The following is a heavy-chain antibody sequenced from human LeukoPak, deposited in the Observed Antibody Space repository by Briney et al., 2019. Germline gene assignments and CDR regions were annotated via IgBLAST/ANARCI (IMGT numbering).Heavy chain of an antibody. CDR3: AKDLGWSYFDY. Sequence: HPGGSLRLSCAASGFTFSSYGMHWVRQAPGKGLEWVAVISYDGSNKYYADSVKGRFTISRDNPKNTLYLQMNSLRAEDTAVYYCAKDLGWSYFDYWGQGTLVTVSS. V-gene: IGHV3-30*18. CDR1: GFTFSSYG. J-gene: IGHJ4*02. CDR2: ISYDGSNK. D-gene: IGHD6-19*01.